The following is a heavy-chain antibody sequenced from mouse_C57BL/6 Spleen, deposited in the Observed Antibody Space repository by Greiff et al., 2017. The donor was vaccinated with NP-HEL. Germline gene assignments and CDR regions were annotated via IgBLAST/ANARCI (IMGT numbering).Heavy chain of an antibody. J-gene: IGHJ2*01. CDR1: GYAFSSSW. Sequence: QVQLQQSGPELVKPGASVKISCKASGYAFSSSWMNWVKQRPGKGLEWIGRIYPGDGDTNYIGKFKGKATLTADKYSSKTYMQLSSLASEDSAVYFCARGGANWDFTFGYWGQGTTLTVSS. CDR3: ARGGANWDFTFGY. CDR2: IYPGDGDT. D-gene: IGHD4-1*01. V-gene: IGHV1-82*01.